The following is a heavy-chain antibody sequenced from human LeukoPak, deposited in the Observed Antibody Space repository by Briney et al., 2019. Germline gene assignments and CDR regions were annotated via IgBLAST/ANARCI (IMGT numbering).Heavy chain of an antibody. CDR2: ISYDGSNK. Sequence: GRSLRLSCAASGFTFSSYAMHWVRQAPGKGLEWVAVISYDGSNKYYADSVKGRFTISRDNSKNTLYLQMNSLRAEDTAVYYCARRAAPGIAAAGDDYWGQGTPVTVSS. CDR3: ARRAAPGIAAAGDDY. CDR1: GFTFSSYA. V-gene: IGHV3-30*01. D-gene: IGHD6-13*01. J-gene: IGHJ4*02.